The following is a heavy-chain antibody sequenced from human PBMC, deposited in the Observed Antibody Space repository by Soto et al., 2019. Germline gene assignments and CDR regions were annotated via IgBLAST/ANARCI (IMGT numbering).Heavy chain of an antibody. D-gene: IGHD3-22*01. CDR2: IYYSGST. CDR1: GGSISSGDYY. Sequence: QVQLQESGPGLVKPSQTLSLTCTVSGGSISSGDYYWSWIRQPPGKGLEWIGYIYYSGSTYYNPSLKSRVTISVDTSKNQFSLKLSSVTAADTAVYYCARVPTYYYESSGRSIDAFDIWGQGTMVTVSS. J-gene: IGHJ3*02. CDR3: ARVPTYYYESSGRSIDAFDI. V-gene: IGHV4-30-4*01.